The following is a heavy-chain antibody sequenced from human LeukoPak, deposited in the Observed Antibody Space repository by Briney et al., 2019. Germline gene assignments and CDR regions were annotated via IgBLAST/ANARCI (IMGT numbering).Heavy chain of an antibody. Sequence: ASVKVSCKASGGTFSSYAVSWVRLTPGQGLEWLGGIIPVFGTTTYAQKSQAKVTMTADKSTNTAYLEISSLTSDDTAVYYCARCSPGDSSNFYAVLQYWGQGTQVTVST. D-gene: IGHD3-22*01. CDR1: GGTFSSYA. V-gene: IGHV1-69*06. CDR2: IIPVFGTT. J-gene: IGHJ4*02. CDR3: ARCSPGDSSNFYAVLQY.